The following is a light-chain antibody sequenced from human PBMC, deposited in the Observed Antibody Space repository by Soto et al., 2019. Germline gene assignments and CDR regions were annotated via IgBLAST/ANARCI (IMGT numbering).Light chain of an antibody. V-gene: IGLV1-47*02. CDR1: SSNVGVNY. CDR2: TND. CDR3: CSYAGRSNV. Sequence: QSVLTQPPSVSGTPGQRVTIYCSGSSSNVGVNYVYWYQHFPGTAPKLLIHTNDQRPSGVPDRFSGSKSGTSASLAISGLRSEDEADYYCCSYAGRSNVFGGGTKVTVL. J-gene: IGLJ3*02.